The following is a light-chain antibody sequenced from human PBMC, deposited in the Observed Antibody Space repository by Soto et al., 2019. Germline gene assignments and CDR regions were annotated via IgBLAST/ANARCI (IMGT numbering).Light chain of an antibody. CDR2: DAS. Sequence: EFVLTQSPGTLSLSPGERATLSCRASQTVRNNYLAWYQQKPGQAPRLLIYDASSRATGIPDRFSGGGSGTDFTLTISSLQPDDFATYFCQQYHSYSPLTFGGGTKVDIK. CDR3: QQYHSYSPLT. J-gene: IGKJ4*01. V-gene: IGKV3-20*01. CDR1: QTVRNNY.